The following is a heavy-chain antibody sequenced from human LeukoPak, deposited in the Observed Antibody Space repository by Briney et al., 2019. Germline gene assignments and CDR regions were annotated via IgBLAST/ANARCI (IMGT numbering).Heavy chain of an antibody. CDR2: IYYSGST. CDR1: GGSFSSSSYY. CDR3: ARPYDYVWGSYRFCAFDI. V-gene: IGHV4-39*01. Sequence: SETLSLTCAVYGGSFSSSSYYWGWIRQPPGKGLEWIGSIYYSGSTYYNPSLKSRVTISVDTSKNQFSLKLSSVTAADTAVYYCARPYDYVWGSYRFCAFDIWGQGTMVTVSS. D-gene: IGHD3-16*02. J-gene: IGHJ3*02.